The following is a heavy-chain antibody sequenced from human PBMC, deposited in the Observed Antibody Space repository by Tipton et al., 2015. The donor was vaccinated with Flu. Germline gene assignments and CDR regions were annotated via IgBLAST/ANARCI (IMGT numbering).Heavy chain of an antibody. CDR1: GFTFSSYG. V-gene: IGHV3-23*01. CDR2: ISGSGGST. D-gene: IGHD3-10*01. CDR3: VKGGLSHHYGSGISDY. Sequence: GSLRLSCAASGFTFSSYGMHWVRQAPGKGLEWVSAISGSGGSTYYADSVKGRFTISRDNSKNTVYMQMNSLRAEDTALYYCVKGGLSHHYGSGISDYWGQGTLVTVST. J-gene: IGHJ4*02.